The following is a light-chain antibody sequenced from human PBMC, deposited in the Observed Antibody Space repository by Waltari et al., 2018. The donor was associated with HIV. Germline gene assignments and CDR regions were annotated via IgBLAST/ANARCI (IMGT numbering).Light chain of an antibody. CDR2: DVR. CDR1: NSDFGSYDF. CDR3: SSWTSSTTLV. V-gene: IGLV2-14*01. Sequence: QSALTQPASVSGSPGQSITISCTGTNSDFGSYDFVPWYQQYPGKAPRLIISDVRNRPSGISSRFSGSKYGYTASLTISGLRAEVEADYFCSSWTSSTTLVFGTGTKVTVL. J-gene: IGLJ1*01.